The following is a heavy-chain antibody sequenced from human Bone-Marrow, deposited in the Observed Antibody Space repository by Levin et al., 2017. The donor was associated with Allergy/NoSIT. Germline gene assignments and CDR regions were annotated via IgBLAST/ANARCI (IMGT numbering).Heavy chain of an antibody. V-gene: IGHV3-48*01. Sequence: GGSLRLSCQASGFSFNVHSMNWVRQAPGKGLEWLSYISSSSVTKKYADSVKGRFTVSRDNAKDAMYLQMDSLRVDDTAVYYCVSFVAGTGVYWGQGTLVTVSS. J-gene: IGHJ4*02. CDR2: ISSSSVTK. CDR1: GFSFNVHS. D-gene: IGHD6-19*01. CDR3: VSFVAGTGVY.